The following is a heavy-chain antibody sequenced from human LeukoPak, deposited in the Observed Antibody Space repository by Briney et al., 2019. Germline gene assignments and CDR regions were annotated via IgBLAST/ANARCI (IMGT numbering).Heavy chain of an antibody. CDR1: GYSFTNYW. CDR2: IYPSDSDT. D-gene: IGHD4-23*01. V-gene: IGHV5-51*01. Sequence: GESLKISCKASGYSFTNYWIGWVRQMPGKGLEWMGIIYPSDSDTRYSPSFQGQVTISADRSISTAYLQWSSLKASDTATYYCARSYDYGGNTDFWGQGTLVTVSS. J-gene: IGHJ4*02. CDR3: ARSYDYGGNTDF.